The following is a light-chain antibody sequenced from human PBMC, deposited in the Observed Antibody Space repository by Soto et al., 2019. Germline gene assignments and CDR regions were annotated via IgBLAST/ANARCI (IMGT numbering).Light chain of an antibody. Sequence: QSAPTQPPSASGTPGQRVTISCSGSSSNIGSDFVYWYQQLPGTAPKLLIYHNYQRPSGVPDRFSGSKSGTSGSLAISDLRSEDEADYYCSAWDDSLSAYVFGAGTKLTVL. J-gene: IGLJ1*01. CDR1: SSNIGSDF. V-gene: IGLV1-47*01. CDR3: SAWDDSLSAYV. CDR2: HNY.